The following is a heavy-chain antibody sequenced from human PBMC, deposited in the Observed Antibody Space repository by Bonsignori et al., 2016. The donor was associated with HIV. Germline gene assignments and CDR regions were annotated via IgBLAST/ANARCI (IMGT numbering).Heavy chain of an antibody. J-gene: IGHJ4*02. V-gene: IGHV1-2*02. CDR2: INPNSGGT. CDR3: ASAPSPYYYDSSGYYYVDY. D-gene: IGHD3-22*01. Sequence: WVRQAPGQGLEWMGWINPNSGGTNYAQKFQGRVTMTRDTSISTAYMELSRLRSDDTAVYYCASAPSPYYYDSSGYYYVDYWGQGTLVTVSS.